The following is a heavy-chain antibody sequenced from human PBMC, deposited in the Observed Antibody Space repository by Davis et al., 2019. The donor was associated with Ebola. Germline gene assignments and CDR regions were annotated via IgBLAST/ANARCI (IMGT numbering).Heavy chain of an antibody. V-gene: IGHV1-18*01. D-gene: IGHD6-6*01. CDR1: GYTFTSYG. CDR3: ARDNGGSSPHYYYYYYGMDV. J-gene: IGHJ6*02. Sequence: ASVKVSCKASGYTFTSYGISWVRQAPGQGLEWMGWISAYNGNTNYAQKPQGRVTMTTDTSTSTASMELRSLRSDDTAVYYCARDNGGSSPHYYYYYYGMDVWGQGTTVTVSS. CDR2: ISAYNGNT.